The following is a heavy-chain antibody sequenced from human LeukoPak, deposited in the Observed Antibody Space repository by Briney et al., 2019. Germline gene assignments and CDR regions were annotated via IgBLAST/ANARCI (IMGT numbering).Heavy chain of an antibody. D-gene: IGHD3-22*01. V-gene: IGHV4-31*03. CDR2: IYYSGST. CDR3: ARGLTYYYDSSGFPHDAFDI. J-gene: IGHJ3*02. Sequence: SQTLSLTCTVSGGSISSGGYYWSWIRQHPGKGLEWIGYIYYSGSTCYNPSLKSRVTISVDTSKNQFSLKLSSVTAADTAVYYCARGLTYYYDSSGFPHDAFDIWGQGTMVTVSS. CDR1: GGSISSGGYY.